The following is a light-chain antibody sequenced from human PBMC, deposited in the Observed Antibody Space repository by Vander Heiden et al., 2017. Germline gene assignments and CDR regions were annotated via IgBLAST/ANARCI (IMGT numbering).Light chain of an antibody. CDR1: QNIDTW. CDR3: QQYYSNLYI. CDR2: KAS. Sequence: DIQTTQPLSTLSASAGDRVTITCRASQNIDTWLAWYQQKPGKAPKLLMYKASSLESRVPSRFSGSGSGTEFTLSISCLQPDDFATYYCQQYYSNLYIFGQGTKLEIK. J-gene: IGKJ2*01. V-gene: IGKV1-5*03.